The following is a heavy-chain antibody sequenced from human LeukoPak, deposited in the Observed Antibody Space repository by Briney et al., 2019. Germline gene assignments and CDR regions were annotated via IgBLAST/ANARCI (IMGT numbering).Heavy chain of an antibody. CDR1: GGSIGSYS. V-gene: IGHV4-59*08. D-gene: IGHD3-22*01. J-gene: IGHJ5*02. CDR3: ASQDSSGPLDP. Sequence: NPSETLSLTCTVSGGSIGSYSWSWIRQPPGKGLEWIGYIYYSGRTNYNPSLKSRVTISVDTSKNQFSLKLSSVTAADTAVYYCASQDSSGPLDPWGQGTLVTVSS. CDR2: IYYSGRT.